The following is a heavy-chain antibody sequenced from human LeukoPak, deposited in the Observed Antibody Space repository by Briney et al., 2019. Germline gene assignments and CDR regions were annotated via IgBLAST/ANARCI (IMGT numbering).Heavy chain of an antibody. Sequence: GGSLRLSCAASGFTFSSYAMSWVRQAPGKGLEWVSAISGSRGSTYYADSVKGRFTISRDNSKNTLYLQMNSLKTEDTAVYYCTTDPGLGYCTNGVCFYGMDVWGQGTTVTVSS. CDR2: ISGSRGST. V-gene: IGHV3-23*01. J-gene: IGHJ6*02. D-gene: IGHD2-8*01. CDR1: GFTFSSYA. CDR3: TTDPGLGYCTNGVCFYGMDV.